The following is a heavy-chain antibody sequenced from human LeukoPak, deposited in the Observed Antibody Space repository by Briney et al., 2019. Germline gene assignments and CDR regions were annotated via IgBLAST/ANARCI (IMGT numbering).Heavy chain of an antibody. J-gene: IGHJ6*02. Sequence: SETLSLTYTVSGGSISSYYWSWIWQPPGKGLEWIGYIYYSGSTNYNPSLKSRVTISVDTSKNQFSLKLRSVTAADTAVYFCARQSPYGMDVWGQGTTVTVSS. CDR1: GGSISSYY. CDR2: IYYSGST. V-gene: IGHV4-59*08. CDR3: ARQSPYGMDV.